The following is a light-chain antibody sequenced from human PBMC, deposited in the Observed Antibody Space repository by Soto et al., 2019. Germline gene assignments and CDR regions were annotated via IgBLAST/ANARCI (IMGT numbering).Light chain of an antibody. CDR1: SGDVGSYIH. V-gene: IGLV2-11*01. J-gene: IGLJ1*01. Sequence: QSVLTQPRSVSGSPGQSVSISCTGTSGDVGSYIHVSWYQQHPGRAPKLMIYDVDERPSGVPDRFSGSKSGNTASLTISGLQAEDEADYYCCSYAGSYTPSWFFGTGTKVTAL. CDR3: CSYAGSYTPSWF. CDR2: DVD.